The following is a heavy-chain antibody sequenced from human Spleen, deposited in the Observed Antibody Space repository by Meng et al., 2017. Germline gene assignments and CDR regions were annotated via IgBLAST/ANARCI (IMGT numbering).Heavy chain of an antibody. V-gene: IGHV5-51*01. CDR2: FYPGDSDT. CDR1: GYSFSSYW. J-gene: IGHJ6*02. CDR3: ARAGTGTTHYGMDV. Sequence: GESLKISCKGSGYSFSSYWIAWVRQMPGKGLDWMGIFYPGDSDTRYSPSFQGQVTMSADTSISTAYLQWSSLGPSDTAIYYCARAGTGTTHYGMDVWGQGTTVTVSS. D-gene: IGHD4-17*01.